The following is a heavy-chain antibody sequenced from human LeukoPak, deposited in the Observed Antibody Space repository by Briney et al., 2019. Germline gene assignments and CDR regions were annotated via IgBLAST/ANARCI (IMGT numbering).Heavy chain of an antibody. CDR2: IIPILGIA. CDR3: ARAYSSGWYPY. J-gene: IGHJ4*02. V-gene: IGHV1-69*04. Sequence: GASVKVSCKASGGTFSSYAISWVRQDPGQRLEWMGRIIPILGIANYAQKFQGRVTITADKSTSTAYIELSSLRSEDTAVYYCARAYSSGWYPYWGQGTLVTVSS. CDR1: GGTFSSYA. D-gene: IGHD6-19*01.